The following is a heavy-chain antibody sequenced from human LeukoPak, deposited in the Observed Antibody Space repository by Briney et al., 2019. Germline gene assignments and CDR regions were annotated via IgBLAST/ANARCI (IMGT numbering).Heavy chain of an antibody. V-gene: IGHV3-30-3*01. Sequence: SGGSLRLSCAASGFTFSSYAMHWVRQAPGKGLEWVAVISYDGSNKYYAGSVKGRFTISRDNSKNTLYLQMNSLRAEDTAVYYCARGIVVVPAAWGYFDYWGQGTLVTVSS. CDR3: ARGIVVVPAAWGYFDY. D-gene: IGHD2-2*01. CDR1: GFTFSSYA. J-gene: IGHJ4*02. CDR2: ISYDGSNK.